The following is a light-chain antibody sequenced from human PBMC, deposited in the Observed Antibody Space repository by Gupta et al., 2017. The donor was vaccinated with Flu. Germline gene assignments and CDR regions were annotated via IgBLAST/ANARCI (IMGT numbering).Light chain of an antibody. CDR1: KLGDKY. J-gene: IGLJ3*02. CDR3: QAWESSIWV. CDR2: QDS. V-gene: IGLV3-1*01. Sequence: SPGQTASITCSGDKLGDKYACWYQQKPGQSPVLGIYQDSKRPSGIPERFSGSNSGNTATLTISGTQAMDEADYYCQAWESSIWVFGGGTKLTVL.